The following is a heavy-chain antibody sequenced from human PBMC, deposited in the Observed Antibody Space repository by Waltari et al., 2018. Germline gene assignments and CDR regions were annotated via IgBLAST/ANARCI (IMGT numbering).Heavy chain of an antibody. CDR1: GFSFRSFP. CDR3: AKRSWDYYYMDV. Sequence: QEQLVESGGGVVQPGTSLRLSCEASGFSFRSFPIHWVRQVPGKGLGWLALIAYDGSNKYYADSVKGRFTISRDNSQNMLYLQMNSLRVEDTAVYYCAKRSWDYYYMDVWGRGTTVTVSS. CDR2: IAYDGSNK. V-gene: IGHV3-30*18. J-gene: IGHJ6*03. D-gene: IGHD3-16*01.